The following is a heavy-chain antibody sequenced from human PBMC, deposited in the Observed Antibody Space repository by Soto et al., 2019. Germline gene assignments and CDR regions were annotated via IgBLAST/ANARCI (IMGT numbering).Heavy chain of an antibody. J-gene: IGHJ6*02. D-gene: IGHD5-12*01. CDR1: GYTFTSYG. Sequence: SCKASGYTFTSYGISWVRQAPGKGLEWVAVMAYDGSNEYYADSVRGRFTISRDNSKSTVYLQMNSLRPEDTAVYYCAKNTVGLSRYYYYGMDVWGQGTTVTVSS. V-gene: IGHV3-30*18. CDR2: MAYDGSNE. CDR3: AKNTVGLSRYYYYGMDV.